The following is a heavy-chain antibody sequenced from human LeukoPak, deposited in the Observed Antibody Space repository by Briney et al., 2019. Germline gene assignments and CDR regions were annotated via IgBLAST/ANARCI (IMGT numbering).Heavy chain of an antibody. Sequence: PGGSLRLSCAASGFTFEDYTMHWVRQAPGKGLEWVSLISRDGGSTYYADSVKGRFTISRDNSKNSLYLQMNSLRTEDTALYYCAKDICRYGVCYTNYYYGMDVWGQGTTVTVSS. CDR3: AKDICRYGVCYTNYYYGMDV. CDR1: GFTFEDYT. D-gene: IGHD2-8*01. CDR2: ISRDGGST. J-gene: IGHJ6*02. V-gene: IGHV3-43*01.